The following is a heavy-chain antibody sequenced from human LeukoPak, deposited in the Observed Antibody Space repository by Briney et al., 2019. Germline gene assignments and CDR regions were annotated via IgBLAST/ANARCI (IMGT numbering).Heavy chain of an antibody. V-gene: IGHV4-59*01. D-gene: IGHD3-3*01. J-gene: IGHJ6*04. CDR1: GGSISSYY. CDR3: ARLRPNYDFWSGPSSADV. CDR2: IYYSGST. Sequence: SETLSLTCTVSGGSISSYYWSWIRQPPGKGLEWIGCIYYSGSTNYNPSLKSRVTISVDTSKNQFSLKLSSVTAADTAVYYCARLRPNYDFWSGPSSADVWGKGTTVTVSS.